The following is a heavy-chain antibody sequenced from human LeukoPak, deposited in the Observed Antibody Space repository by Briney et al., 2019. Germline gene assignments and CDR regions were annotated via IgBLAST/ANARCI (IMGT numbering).Heavy chain of an antibody. V-gene: IGHV4-34*01. D-gene: IGHD3-22*01. CDR3: ARVYAPYYYDSSGYFGY. CDR1: GGSFSGYY. CDR2: INHSGST. Sequence: SETLSLTCAVYGGSFSGYYWSWIRQPPGKGLEWIGEINHSGSTNYNPSLKSRVTISVDTSKNQLSLKLSSVTAADTAVYYCARVYAPYYYDSSGYFGYWGQGTLVTVSS. J-gene: IGHJ4*02.